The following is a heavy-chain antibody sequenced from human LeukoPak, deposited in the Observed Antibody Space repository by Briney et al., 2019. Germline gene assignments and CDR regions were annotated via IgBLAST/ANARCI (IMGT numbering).Heavy chain of an antibody. CDR2: IYSSGAT. D-gene: IGHD3-3*01. J-gene: IGHJ3*02. Sequence: PSETLSLTCSVSGGSISNDDYYWGWIRQPPGKGLEWLGNIYSSGATHYNPSLKSQVAISIDTSKNQFSLKLSSVTAADTAVYYCASHLRDTIFGVVISGDAFDIWGQGTMVTVSS. CDR3: ASHLRDTIFGVVISGDAFDI. V-gene: IGHV4-30-4*01. CDR1: GGSISNDDYY.